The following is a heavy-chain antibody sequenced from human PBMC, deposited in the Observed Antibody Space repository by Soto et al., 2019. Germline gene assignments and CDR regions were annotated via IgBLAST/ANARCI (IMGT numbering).Heavy chain of an antibody. D-gene: IGHD2-15*01. CDR3: TRGPPDIVVVVAATPPFDI. V-gene: IGHV3-49*03. J-gene: IGHJ3*02. CDR1: GFTFGDYA. CDR2: IRSKAYGGTT. Sequence: PGGSLRLSCTASGFTFGDYAMSWFRQAPGKGLEWVGFIRSKAYGGTTEYAASVKGRFTISRDDPKSIAYLQMNSLKTEDTAVYHCTRGPPDIVVVVAATPPFDIWGQGTMVTVSS.